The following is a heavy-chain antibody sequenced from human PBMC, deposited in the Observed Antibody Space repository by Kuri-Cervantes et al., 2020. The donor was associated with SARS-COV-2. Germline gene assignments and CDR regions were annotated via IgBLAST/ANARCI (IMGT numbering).Heavy chain of an antibody. Sequence: SETLSLPCTVSGGSISSSSYYWGWIRQPPGKGLEWIGSIYYSGSTHYNPSLKSRVTISVDTSKNQFSLKLSSVTAADTAVYYCASLLSSYDYVWGSYWYYYFDYWGQGTLVTVSS. J-gene: IGHJ4*02. CDR3: ASLLSSYDYVWGSYWYYYFDY. CDR2: IYYSGST. V-gene: IGHV4-39*01. D-gene: IGHD3-16*01. CDR1: GGSISSSSYY.